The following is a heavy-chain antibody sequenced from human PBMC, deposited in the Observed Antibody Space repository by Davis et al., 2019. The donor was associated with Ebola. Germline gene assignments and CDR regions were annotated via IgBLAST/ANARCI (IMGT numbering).Heavy chain of an antibody. Sequence: GESLKISCKGSGYSFTSYWIGWVRQMPGKGLEWMGIIYPGDSGTRYSPSFQGQVTISADKSITTAYLQWDNLKASDTAMYYCARHRACKAGGSCFDWNDYWGQGTLVTVSS. V-gene: IGHV5-51*01. CDR2: IYPGDSGT. CDR1: GYSFTSYW. D-gene: IGHD2-15*01. CDR3: ARHRACKAGGSCFDWNDY. J-gene: IGHJ4*02.